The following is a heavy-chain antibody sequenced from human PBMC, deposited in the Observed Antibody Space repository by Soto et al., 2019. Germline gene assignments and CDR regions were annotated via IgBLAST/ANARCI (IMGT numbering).Heavy chain of an antibody. CDR2: IWYDGSNK. D-gene: IGHD2-15*01. CDR1: GFTFSSYG. J-gene: IGHJ6*03. CDR3: AGAASDYYYYMDV. Sequence: PGGSLRLSCAASGFTFSSYGMHWVRQAPGKGLEWVAVIWYDGSNKYYADSVKGRFTISRDNSKNTLYLQMNSLRAEDTAVYYCAGAASDYYYYMDVWGKGTTVTVSS. V-gene: IGHV3-33*01.